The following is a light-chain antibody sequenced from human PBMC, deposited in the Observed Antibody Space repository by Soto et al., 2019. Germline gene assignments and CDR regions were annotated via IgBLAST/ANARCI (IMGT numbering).Light chain of an antibody. J-gene: IGLJ1*01. CDR3: GSWDSSLSAYV. CDR1: SSNIGGNS. Sequence: QSVLTRPPSVSAAPGQNVTSSCSGSSSNIGGNSVSLYQQLPGTAPKLLIYDDNKRPSGIPDRFSGSKSGTSATLGITGFQTGDEADYCCGSWDSSLSAYVFGTGTKVTVL. V-gene: IGLV1-51*01. CDR2: DDN.